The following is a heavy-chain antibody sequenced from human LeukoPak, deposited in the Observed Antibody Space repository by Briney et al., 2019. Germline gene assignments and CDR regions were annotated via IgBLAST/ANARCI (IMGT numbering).Heavy chain of an antibody. J-gene: IGHJ4*02. Sequence: ASVTVSCTVSGYTLTELSMHWVRQAPGKGLEWMGGFDPEDGETIYAQKFQGRVTMTTDTSTSTAYMELRSLRSDDTAVYYCARSPDYCSGGSCYFYFDYWGQGTPVTVSS. D-gene: IGHD2-15*01. V-gene: IGHV1-24*01. CDR3: ARSPDYCSGGSCYFYFDY. CDR1: GYTLTELS. CDR2: FDPEDGET.